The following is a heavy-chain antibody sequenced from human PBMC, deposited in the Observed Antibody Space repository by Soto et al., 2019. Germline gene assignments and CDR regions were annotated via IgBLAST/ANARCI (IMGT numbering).Heavy chain of an antibody. CDR3: ARDGMSRPRWVFDY. J-gene: IGHJ4*02. D-gene: IGHD1-1*01. CDR1: GFTFGSYP. Sequence: EVQLVESGGGLVQPGGSLRLSCAASGFTFGSYPMHWVRQAPGKGLEYVSAISTNGDSTFYANSVKGRFTISRDNSKNTLYLQMGRLRAEDMGVYYCARDGMSRPRWVFDYWVQGTLVTASS. V-gene: IGHV3-64*01. CDR2: ISTNGDST.